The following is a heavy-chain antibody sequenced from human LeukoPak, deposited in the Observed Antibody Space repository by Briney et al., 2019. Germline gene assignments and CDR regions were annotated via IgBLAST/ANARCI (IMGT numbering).Heavy chain of an antibody. J-gene: IGHJ5*02. CDR2: IYYSGST. CDR1: GGSISSSSYY. V-gene: IGHV4-39*07. CDR3: ASLAGYSSSRRGTNWFDP. D-gene: IGHD6-13*01. Sequence: SETLSLTCTVSGGSISSSSYYWGWIRQPPGKGLEWIGSIYYSGSTYYNPSLKSRVTISVDTSKNQFSLKLSSVTAADTAVYYCASLAGYSSSRRGTNWFDPWGQGTLVTVSS.